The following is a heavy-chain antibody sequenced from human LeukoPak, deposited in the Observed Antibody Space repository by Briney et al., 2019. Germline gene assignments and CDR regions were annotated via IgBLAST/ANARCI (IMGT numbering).Heavy chain of an antibody. CDR2: ISYDGTNK. CDR1: GFTFSNYG. CDR3: AREMATITRFYYYYYGMDV. Sequence: PGGSLRLSCAASGFTFSNYGMHWVRQAPGKGLEWVAVISYDGTNKNCADSVKGRFTISRDNSKNTLYLQLNSLRAEDTAVYSCAREMATITRFYYYYYGMDVWGQGTTVTVSS. D-gene: IGHD5-24*01. V-gene: IGHV3-30*03. J-gene: IGHJ6*02.